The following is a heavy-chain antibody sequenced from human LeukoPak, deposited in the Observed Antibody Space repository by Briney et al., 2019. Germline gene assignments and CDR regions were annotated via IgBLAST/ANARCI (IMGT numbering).Heavy chain of an antibody. Sequence: GSLRLSCAASGFTFSSYAMHWVRQAPGKGLEWVAVISYDGSNKYYADSVKGRFTISRDNSKNTLYLQMNSLRAEDTAVYYCARDPGTMIVGVAYYFDYWGQGTLVTVSS. V-gene: IGHV3-30-3*01. CDR1: GFTFSSYA. J-gene: IGHJ4*02. CDR3: ARDPGTMIVGVAYYFDY. CDR2: ISYDGSNK. D-gene: IGHD3-22*01.